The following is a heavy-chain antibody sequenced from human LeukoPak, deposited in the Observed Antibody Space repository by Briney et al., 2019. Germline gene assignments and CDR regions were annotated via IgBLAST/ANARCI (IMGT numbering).Heavy chain of an antibody. CDR2: INPNSGGT. V-gene: IGHV1-2*02. D-gene: IGHD2-2*03. Sequence: GASVKVSCKASGYTFTGYYMHWVRQAPGQGLEWMGWINPNSGGTNYAQKFQGRVTMTRDTSISTAYMELSRLRSDDTAVYYCARDVGYCSSTSCYYFDYWGQGTLVTVSS. CDR3: ARDVGYCSSTSCYYFDY. CDR1: GYTFTGYY. J-gene: IGHJ4*02.